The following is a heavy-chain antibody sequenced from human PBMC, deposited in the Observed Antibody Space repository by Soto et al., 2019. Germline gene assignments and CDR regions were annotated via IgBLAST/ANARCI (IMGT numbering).Heavy chain of an antibody. CDR1: GGTFSSYS. Sequence: VASVTVSCKASGGTFSSYSMSWVRQAPGQGLEWMGGIIPIFGTANYAQKFQGRVTITADKSTSTAYMELSSLRSEDRAVYYCARVEGWWALLRPTGYFDYWGQGTLVTVSS. CDR3: ARVEGWWALLRPTGYFDY. CDR2: IIPIFGTA. J-gene: IGHJ4*02. D-gene: IGHD1-26*01. V-gene: IGHV1-69*06.